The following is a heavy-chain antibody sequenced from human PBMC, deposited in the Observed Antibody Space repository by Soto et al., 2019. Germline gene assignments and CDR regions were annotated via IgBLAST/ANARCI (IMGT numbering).Heavy chain of an antibody. J-gene: IGHJ6*01. CDR1: GASISSGGYS. D-gene: IGHD2-2*03. CDR2: IYRSGSS. V-gene: IGHV4-30-2*01. Sequence: PSETLSLTCAVSGASISSGGYSWSWIRQPPGKALEWIGYIYRSGSSYYNPYLNSRLTISMDTSKNQFSLKLSSGTAAATAVDYCVRMWIFAMDVWGPGTTVTVSS. CDR3: VRMWIFAMDV.